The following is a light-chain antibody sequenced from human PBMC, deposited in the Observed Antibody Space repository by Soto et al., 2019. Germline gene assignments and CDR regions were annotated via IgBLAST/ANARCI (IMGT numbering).Light chain of an antibody. CDR3: QQRSKWPFT. CDR1: QSVSSY. V-gene: IGKV3-11*01. Sequence: EIVLTQSPVTLSLSPGERATLSCRASQSVSSYLAWYQQKPGQAPRLLIYDASNRATGIPARFSGSGSGTDFTLTISSLEPEDFAVYYCQQRSKWPFTFGGGTKVEIK. CDR2: DAS. J-gene: IGKJ4*01.